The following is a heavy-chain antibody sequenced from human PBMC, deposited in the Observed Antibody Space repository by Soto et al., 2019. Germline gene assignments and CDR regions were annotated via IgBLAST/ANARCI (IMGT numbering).Heavy chain of an antibody. CDR3: VGGFAY. D-gene: IGHD1-26*01. CDR1: GGTFSSYT. Sequence: QVQLVQSGAEVKKPGSSVKVSCKASGGTFSSYTISWVRQAPGQGLEWMGRIIPILGIANYAQKFQGRVTITADKSTSTAYLELSSLSSEDTAVXYWVGGFAYWGQGTLVTVSS. CDR2: IIPILGIA. V-gene: IGHV1-69*02. J-gene: IGHJ4*02.